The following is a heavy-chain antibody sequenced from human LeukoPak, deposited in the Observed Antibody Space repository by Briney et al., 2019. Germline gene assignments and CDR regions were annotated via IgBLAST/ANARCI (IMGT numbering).Heavy chain of an antibody. CDR1: GGSISSYY. CDR2: IYYSGST. J-gene: IGHJ6*02. Sequence: PSETLSLTCTVSGGSISSYYWSWIRQPPGKGLEWIGYIYYSGSTNYNPSLKSRVTISVDTSKNQFSLKLSSVTAADTAVYHCARVSFDDYGDYGSYYYGMDVWGQGTTVTVSS. V-gene: IGHV4-59*12. CDR3: ARVSFDDYGDYGSYYYGMDV. D-gene: IGHD4-17*01.